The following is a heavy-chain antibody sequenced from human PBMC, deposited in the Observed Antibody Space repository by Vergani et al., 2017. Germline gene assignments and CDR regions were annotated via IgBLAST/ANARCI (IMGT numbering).Heavy chain of an antibody. D-gene: IGHD3-10*01. CDR1: GYSISRGFY. CDR2: RFHTGEA. V-gene: IGHV4-38-2*02. J-gene: IGHJ5*01. Sequence: QIQLQESGPGLVKPSETLSLTCSVSGYSISRGFYWAWIRQPPEKGLEWIGGRFHTGEASNSPSLQSRVAFSMDTSKNQFSLQLTSVTAADTAVYFCGGIMVRSPRPDNWYDSWGRGTLVTVSS. CDR3: GGIMVRSPRPDNWYDS.